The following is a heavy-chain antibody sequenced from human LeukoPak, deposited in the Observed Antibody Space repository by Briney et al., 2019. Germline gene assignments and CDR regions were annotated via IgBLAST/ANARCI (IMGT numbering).Heavy chain of an antibody. D-gene: IGHD2-8*02. J-gene: IGHJ6*03. CDR1: GFTFSSYS. CDR2: ISSSSYI. Sequence: PGGSLRLSCAASGFTFSSYSMNWVRQAPGKGLEWVSSISSSSYIYYADSVKGRFTISRDNAKNSLYLQMNSLRAEDTAVYYCARGSGESGGSEKWAYYYYMDVWGKGTTVTVSS. V-gene: IGHV3-21*01. CDR3: ARGSGESGGSEKWAYYYYMDV.